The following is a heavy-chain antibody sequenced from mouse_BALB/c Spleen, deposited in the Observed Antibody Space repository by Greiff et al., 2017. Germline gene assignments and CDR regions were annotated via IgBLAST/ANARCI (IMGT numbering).Heavy chain of an antibody. J-gene: IGHJ2*01. CDR1: GYTFTSYY. CDR2: IYPGNVNT. D-gene: IGHD1-1*01. Sequence: QVQLQQSGPELVKPGASVRISCKASGYTFTSYYIHWVKQRPGQGLEWIGWIYPGNVNTKYNEKFKGKATRTADKSSSTAYMQLSSLTSEDSAVYFCARYYYGSSLYYFDYWGQGTTLTVSS. CDR3: ARYYYGSSLYYFDY. V-gene: IGHV1S56*01.